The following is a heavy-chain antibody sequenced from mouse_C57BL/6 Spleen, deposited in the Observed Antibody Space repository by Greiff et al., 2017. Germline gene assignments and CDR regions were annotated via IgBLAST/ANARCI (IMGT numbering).Heavy chain of an antibody. Sequence: DVKLQESGPGLVKPSQSLSLTCSVTGYSITSGYYWNWIRQFPGNKLEWMGYISYDGSNNYNPSLKNRISITRDTSKNQFFLKLNSVTTEDTATYYCARDDGYDGYYGGAWFAYWGQGTLVTVSA. D-gene: IGHD2-3*01. CDR2: ISYDGSN. CDR3: ARDDGYDGYYGGAWFAY. V-gene: IGHV3-6*01. J-gene: IGHJ3*01. CDR1: GYSITSGYY.